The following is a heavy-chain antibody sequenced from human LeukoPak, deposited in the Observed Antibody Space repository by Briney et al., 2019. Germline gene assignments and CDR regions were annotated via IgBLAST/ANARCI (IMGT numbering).Heavy chain of an antibody. CDR2: IYTGDSDT. CDR1: GYSFTSYW. D-gene: IGHD6-19*01. V-gene: IGHV5-51*01. J-gene: IGHJ6*03. Sequence: GESLKISRKGSGYSFTSYWIGWVRQMPGKGLEWMGIIYTGDSDTRYSPSFQGQVTISADKSISTAYLQWSSLKASDTAMYYCARCMAVADIYYYYYMDVWGKGTTVTVSS. CDR3: ARCMAVADIYYYYYMDV.